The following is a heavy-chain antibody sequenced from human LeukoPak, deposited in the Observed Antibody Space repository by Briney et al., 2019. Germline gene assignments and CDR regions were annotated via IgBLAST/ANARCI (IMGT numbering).Heavy chain of an antibody. D-gene: IGHD2-2*01. J-gene: IGHJ6*02. V-gene: IGHV3-48*01. CDR1: GFTFSSYS. CDR3: ARGPAAIVYYYYGMDV. Sequence: GGSLRLSCAASGFTFSSYSMNWVRQAPGKGLEWASYISSSSSTIYYADSVKGRFTISRDNAKNSLYLQMNSLRAEDTAVYYCARGPAAIVYYYYGMDVWGQGTTVTVSS. CDR2: ISSSSSTI.